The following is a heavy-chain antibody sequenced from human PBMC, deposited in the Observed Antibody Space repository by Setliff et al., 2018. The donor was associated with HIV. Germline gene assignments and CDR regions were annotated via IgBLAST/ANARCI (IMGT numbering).Heavy chain of an antibody. CDR2: VYARAYS. CDR1: GDSIGDYY. V-gene: IGHV4-4*07. Sequence: PSETLSLTCTVSGDSIGDYYWNWIRQPAGKGLEWIGRVYARAYSNYNPSLKSRVTMSVDTSQKQFSLKLRPVNAADTAVYYCARDWVTRSNYYGSGSPWYFDFWGRGILVTVSS. CDR3: ARDWVTRSNYYGSGSPWYFDF. D-gene: IGHD3-10*01. J-gene: IGHJ2*01.